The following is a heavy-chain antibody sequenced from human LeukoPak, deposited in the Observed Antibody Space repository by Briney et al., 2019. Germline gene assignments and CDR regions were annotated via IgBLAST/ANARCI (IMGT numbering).Heavy chain of an antibody. V-gene: IGHV4-39*01. Sequence: SETLSLTCTVSGGSISSSSYYWGWIRQPPGKGLEWIGSIYYSGSTYYSPSLKSRVTISVDTSKNQFSLKLSSVTAADTAVFYCARHERMAYYDFWSGYYSYFDYWGQGTLVTVSS. CDR3: ARHERMAYYDFWSGYYSYFDY. D-gene: IGHD3-3*01. J-gene: IGHJ4*02. CDR2: IYYSGST. CDR1: GGSISSSSYY.